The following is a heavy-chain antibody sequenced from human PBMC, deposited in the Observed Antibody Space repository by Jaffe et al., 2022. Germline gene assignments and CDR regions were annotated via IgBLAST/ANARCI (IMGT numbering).Heavy chain of an antibody. Sequence: EVQLLESGGGLVQPGGSLRLSCAASGFTFSSYAMSWVRQAPGKGLEWVSAISGSGGSTYYADSVKGRFTISRDNSKNTLYLQMNSLRAEDTAVYYCALEEIMITFGGVDFDYWGQGTLVTVSS. CDR3: ALEEIMITFGGVDFDY. CDR2: ISGSGGST. V-gene: IGHV3-23*01. D-gene: IGHD3-16*01. CDR1: GFTFSSYA. J-gene: IGHJ4*02.